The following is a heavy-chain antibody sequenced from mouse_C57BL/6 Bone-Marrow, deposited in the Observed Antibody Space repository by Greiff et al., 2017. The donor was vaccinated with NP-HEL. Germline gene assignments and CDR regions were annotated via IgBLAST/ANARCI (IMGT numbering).Heavy chain of an antibody. D-gene: IGHD1-1*01. CDR1: GFTFSDYG. CDR2: LSNLAYSI. V-gene: IGHV5-15*01. CDR3: ARSDYGSSLNFDV. Sequence: EVQGVESGGGLVQPGGSLKLSCAASGFTFSDYGMAWVRQAPRKGPEWVAFLSNLAYSIYYADTVTGRFTISRENAKNTRYLEMSSLRSEDTAMYYCARSDYGSSLNFDVWGTGTTVTVSS. J-gene: IGHJ1*03.